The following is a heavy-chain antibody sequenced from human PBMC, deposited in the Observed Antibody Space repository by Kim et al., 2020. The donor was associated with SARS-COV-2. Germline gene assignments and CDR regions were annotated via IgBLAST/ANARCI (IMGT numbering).Heavy chain of an antibody. V-gene: IGHV4-59*01. Sequence: SETLSLTCTVSGGSISSYYWSWIRQPPGKGLEWIGYIYYSGSTNYNPSLKSRVTISVDTSKNQFSLKLSSVTAADTAVYYCARSDGSGYYGRDAFDIWGQGTMVTVSS. CDR2: IYYSGST. CDR1: GGSISSYY. D-gene: IGHD3-22*01. J-gene: IGHJ3*02. CDR3: ARSDGSGYYGRDAFDI.